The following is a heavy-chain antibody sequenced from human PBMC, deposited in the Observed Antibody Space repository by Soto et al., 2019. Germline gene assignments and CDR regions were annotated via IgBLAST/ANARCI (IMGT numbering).Heavy chain of an antibody. J-gene: IGHJ6*02. CDR1: GGSISSSSYY. CDR3: ARGTTIDYYYGMDV. Sequence: SETLSLTCTVSGGSISSSSYYWGWIRQPPGKGLEWIGSIYYSGSTYYNPSLKSRVTISVDTSKNQFSLKLSSVTAADTAVYYCARGTTIDYYYGMDVWGQGTTVTVSS. CDR2: IYYSGST. V-gene: IGHV4-39*01. D-gene: IGHD4-17*01.